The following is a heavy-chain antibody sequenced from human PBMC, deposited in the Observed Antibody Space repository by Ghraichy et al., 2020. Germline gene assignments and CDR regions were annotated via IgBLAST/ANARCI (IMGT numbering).Heavy chain of an antibody. Sequence: TLSLTCAISGDSVSSNSAAWNWIRQSPSRGLEWLGRTYYRSKRYNDYAVSVKSRITINPDTSKNQFSLQLNSVTPEDTAVYYCARVPEYSSGWIYYYYGMAVWGQGPTVTVSS. CDR1: GDSVSSNSAA. D-gene: IGHD6-19*01. CDR2: TYYRSKRYN. V-gene: IGHV6-1*01. CDR3: ARVPEYSSGWIYYYYGMAV. J-gene: IGHJ6*02.